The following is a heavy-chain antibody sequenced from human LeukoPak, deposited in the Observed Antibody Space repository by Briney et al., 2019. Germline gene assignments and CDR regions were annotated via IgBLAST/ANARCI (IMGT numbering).Heavy chain of an antibody. D-gene: IGHD2-15*01. CDR3: ARPLRNGWH. CDR1: GFTFSSYA. Sequence: GGSLRLSCAASGFTFSSYAMSWVRQAPGKGLEWVSAISGSGGSTYYADSVKGRFTISRDNAKNSLYLQMNSLRAEDTAVYYCARPLRNGWHWGQGTLVTVSS. CDR2: ISGSGGST. V-gene: IGHV3-23*01. J-gene: IGHJ4*02.